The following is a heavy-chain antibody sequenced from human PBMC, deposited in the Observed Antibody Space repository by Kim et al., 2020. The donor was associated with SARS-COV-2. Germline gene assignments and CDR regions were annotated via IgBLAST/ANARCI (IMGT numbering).Heavy chain of an antibody. J-gene: IGHJ6*02. CDR3: ARDAKRGYSYGWTYYYYGRDV. Sequence: GGSLRLSCAASGFTFSRYAIHWVRQAPGKGLEWVAVISYDGSNKYYAESVKGRFTISRDNSKITLYLQMNSLRAEDTAVYYCARDAKRGYSYGWTYYYYGRDVWGRGTTVTVSS. D-gene: IGHD5-18*01. CDR1: GFTFSRYA. V-gene: IGHV3-30*04. CDR2: ISYDGSNK.